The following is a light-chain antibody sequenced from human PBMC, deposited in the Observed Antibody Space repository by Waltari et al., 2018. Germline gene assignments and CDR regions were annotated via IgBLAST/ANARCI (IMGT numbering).Light chain of an antibody. CDR3: QQYNNWPST. Sequence: EIVMTQSPATLSVSPGERATLSCRASQSVSSNLAWYQQTPGQAPRLLIYGASTRATGVPARFSGSGSGTEFTLTISSLQSADFAVYYCQQYNNWPSTFGQGTKVEIK. V-gene: IGKV3D-15*01. J-gene: IGKJ1*01. CDR2: GAS. CDR1: QSVSSN.